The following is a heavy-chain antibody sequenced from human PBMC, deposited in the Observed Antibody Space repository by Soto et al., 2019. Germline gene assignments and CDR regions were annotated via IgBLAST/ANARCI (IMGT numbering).Heavy chain of an antibody. D-gene: IGHD2-21*02. V-gene: IGHV1-69*13. Sequence: SVKVSCKASGGTFSSYAISWVRQAPGQGLEWMGGIIPIFGTANYAQKFQGRVTITADESTSTAYLELSSLTSEDTAGYYCANPAPSYRGGYCFEAFDIWGQGTMVTVSS. CDR1: GGTFSSYA. CDR3: ANPAPSYRGGYCFEAFDI. J-gene: IGHJ3*02. CDR2: IIPIFGTA.